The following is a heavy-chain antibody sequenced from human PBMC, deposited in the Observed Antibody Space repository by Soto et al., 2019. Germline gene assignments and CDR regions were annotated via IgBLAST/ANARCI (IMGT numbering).Heavy chain of an antibody. CDR3: ARLIPTPGYCSSTSCYAPVGAFDI. D-gene: IGHD2-2*01. CDR2: IYYSGST. Sequence: SETLSLTCTVSGGSISSSSYYWGWIRQPPGKGREWIGSIYYSGSTYYNPSLKSRVTISVDTSKNQFSLKLSSVTAADTAVYYCARLIPTPGYCSSTSCYAPVGAFDIWGQGTMVTVS. J-gene: IGHJ3*02. CDR1: GGSISSSSYY. V-gene: IGHV4-39*01.